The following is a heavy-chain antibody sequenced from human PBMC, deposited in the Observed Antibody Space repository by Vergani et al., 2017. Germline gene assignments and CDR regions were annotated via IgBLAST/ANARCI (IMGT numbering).Heavy chain of an antibody. D-gene: IGHD6-6*01. V-gene: IGHV3-30-3*01. CDR1: GFTFSSYA. CDR2: ISYDGSNK. Sequence: QVQLVESGGGVVQPGRSLRLSCAASGFTFSSYAMHWVRQAPGKGLEWVAVISYDGSNKYYADSVKGRFTISRDNSKNTLYLQMNSLRAEDTAVYYCAGGRYSSSYGAFDIWGQGTMVTVSS. J-gene: IGHJ3*02. CDR3: AGGRYSSSYGAFDI.